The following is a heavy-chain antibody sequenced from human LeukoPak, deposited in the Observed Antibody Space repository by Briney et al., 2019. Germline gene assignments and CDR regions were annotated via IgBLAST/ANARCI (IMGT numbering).Heavy chain of an antibody. Sequence: GESLKISCKGSGYSFTSYWIGWVRQMPGKGLEWMGIIYPGDSDTRYSPSFQGQVTISADKSISTAYLQWSSLKASDTAMYYCAGGRPYYDFWSGYYPYWGQGTLVTVSS. CDR3: AGGRPYYDFWSGYYPY. CDR1: GYSFTSYW. D-gene: IGHD3-3*01. J-gene: IGHJ4*02. CDR2: IYPGDSDT. V-gene: IGHV5-51*01.